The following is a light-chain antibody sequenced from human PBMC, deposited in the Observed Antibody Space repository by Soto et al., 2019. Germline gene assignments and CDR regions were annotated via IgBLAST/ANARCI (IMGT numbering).Light chain of an antibody. CDR1: QSVSRSY. J-gene: IGKJ5*01. V-gene: IGKV3-20*01. CDR3: QQYGSSPIT. CDR2: GAS. Sequence: EIVLTQSPGTLSLSPGERATLSCRASQSVSRSYLGWYQQKPGQAPRLLIYGASSRATGIPDRFSGSGSGTDFTLTISRLEPEDFAVYYCQQYGSSPITFAQGTRLEIK.